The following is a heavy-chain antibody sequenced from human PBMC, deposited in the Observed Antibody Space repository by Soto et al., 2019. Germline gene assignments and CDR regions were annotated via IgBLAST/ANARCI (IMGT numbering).Heavy chain of an antibody. Sequence: ASETLSLTCTVSGGSISSGGYYWSWIRQHPGKGLEWIGYIYYSGSTYYNPSLKSRVTISVDTSKNQFSLKLSSVTAADTAVYYCARSRYSGYDSVDYWGQGTLVTVSS. D-gene: IGHD5-12*01. V-gene: IGHV4-31*03. J-gene: IGHJ4*02. CDR2: IYYSGST. CDR1: GGSISSGGYY. CDR3: ARSRYSGYDSVDY.